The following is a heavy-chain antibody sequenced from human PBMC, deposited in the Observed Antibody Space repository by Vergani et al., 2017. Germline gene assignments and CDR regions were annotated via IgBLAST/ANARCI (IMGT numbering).Heavy chain of an antibody. CDR2: IIPIFGTA. CDR3: ARHISASATPNPYYYYGMDV. J-gene: IGHJ6*02. V-gene: IGHV1-69*18. Sequence: QVQLVQSGAEVKKPGSSVKVSCKASGGTFSSYAISWVRQAPGQGLEWMGRIIPIFGTANYAQQFQGRVTITADESTSTAYMELSSLRSEDTAVYYCARHISASATPNPYYYYGMDVWGQGTTVTVSS. CDR1: GGTFSSYA. D-gene: IGHD2-15*01.